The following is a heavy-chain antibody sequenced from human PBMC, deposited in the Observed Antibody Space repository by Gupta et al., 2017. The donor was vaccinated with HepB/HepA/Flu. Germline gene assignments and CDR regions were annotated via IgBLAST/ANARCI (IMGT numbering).Heavy chain of an antibody. J-gene: IGHJ3*01. CDR1: GFSFSAYG. D-gene: IGHD3-10*01. V-gene: IGHV3-21*01. CDR2: ISTSSNYI. Sequence: EVQLEESGGGLVRPGGSLRLSCAASGFSFSAYGMNWVRQAPGKGLEWVSDISTSSNYIYYADSGKGRFTISRDNAINSVFLQMDSLRAEDTAVYYCSYEGSAFDFWGLGTWVTVSS. CDR3: SYEGSAFDF.